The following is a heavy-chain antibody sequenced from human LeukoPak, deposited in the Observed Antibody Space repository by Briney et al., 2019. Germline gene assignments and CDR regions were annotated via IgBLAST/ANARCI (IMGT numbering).Heavy chain of an antibody. CDR3: AREKRYCSSTSCYADAFDI. V-gene: IGHV4-30-4*01. CDR1: GGSISSGDYY. CDR2: IYYSGST. J-gene: IGHJ3*02. D-gene: IGHD2-2*01. Sequence: SQTLSLTCTVSGGSISSGDYYWSWIRQPPGKGLEWIGYIYYSGSTYYNPSLKSQVTISVDTSKNQFSLKLSSVTAADTAVYYCAREKRYCSSTSCYADAFDIWGQGTMVTVSS.